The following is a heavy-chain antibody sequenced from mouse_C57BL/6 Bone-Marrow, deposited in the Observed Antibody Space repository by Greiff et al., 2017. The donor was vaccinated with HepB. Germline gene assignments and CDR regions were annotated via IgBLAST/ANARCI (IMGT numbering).Heavy chain of an antibody. D-gene: IGHD1-1*01. V-gene: IGHV1-72*01. CDR1: GYTFTSYW. J-gene: IGHJ4*01. Sequence: QVQLKQPGAELVKPGASVKLSCKASGYTFTSYWMHWVKQRPGRGLEWIGRIDPNSGGTKYNEKFKSKATLTVDKPSSTAYMQLSSLTSEDSAVYYCARYTTVVYYYAMDYWGQGTSVTVSS. CDR3: ARYTTVVYYYAMDY. CDR2: IDPNSGGT.